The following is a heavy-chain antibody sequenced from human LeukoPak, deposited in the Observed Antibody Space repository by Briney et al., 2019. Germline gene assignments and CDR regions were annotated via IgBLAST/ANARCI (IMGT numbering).Heavy chain of an antibody. CDR2: IYSSGST. J-gene: IGHJ3*01. Sequence: SETLSLTCSVSGASISSGSNYLGWIRQPPGKTLEWIGCIYSSGSTYYNPSLKSRAIIIIVTPKNHFSLTLSSVTVADTAVYYCARSDGYGLVGMWSQGTMVTVPS. D-gene: IGHD3-10*01. CDR3: ARSDGYGLVGM. CDR1: GASISSGSNY. V-gene: IGHV4-39*07.